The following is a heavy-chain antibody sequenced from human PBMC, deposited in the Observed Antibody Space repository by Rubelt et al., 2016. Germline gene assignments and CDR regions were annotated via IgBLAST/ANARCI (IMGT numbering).Heavy chain of an antibody. D-gene: IGHD3-10*01. CDR3: ARCYGSGSYGNWFDP. CDR1: GYTFTSYG. V-gene: IGHV1-18*01. CDR2: LSAYNGNT. J-gene: IGHJ5*02. Sequence: QVQLVQSGAEVKKPGASVKVSCKASGYTFTSYGISWVRQAPGQGLEWMGWLSAYNGNTNHAQKVPGRVTMTTDTSTSTAYMELRSLGSDDTAVYDCARCYGSGSYGNWFDPWGQGTLVTVSS.